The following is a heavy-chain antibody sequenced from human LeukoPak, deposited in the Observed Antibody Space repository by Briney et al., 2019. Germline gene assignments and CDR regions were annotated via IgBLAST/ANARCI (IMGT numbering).Heavy chain of an antibody. Sequence: GGSLRLSCAASGFTFSSYGMHWVRQAPGKGLEWVAVTWYDGSNKYYADSVKGRFTISRDNSKNTLYLQMNSLRAEDTAAYYCARDSTTVVVVAATPDYWGQGTLVTVSS. D-gene: IGHD2-15*01. J-gene: IGHJ4*02. CDR1: GFTFSSYG. CDR3: ARDSTTVVVVAATPDY. V-gene: IGHV3-33*01. CDR2: TWYDGSNK.